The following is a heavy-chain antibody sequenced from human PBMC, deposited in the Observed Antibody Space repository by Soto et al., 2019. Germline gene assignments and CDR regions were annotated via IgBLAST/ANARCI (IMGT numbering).Heavy chain of an antibody. CDR2: IYYSGST. CDR3: ARHGPIAAAGSVFDY. Sequence: PSETLSLTCTVSGGSTSSYYWSWIRQPPGKGLEWIGYIYYSGSTNYNPSLKSRVTISVDTSKNQFSLKLSSVTAADTAVYYCARHGPIAAAGSVFDYWGQGTLVTVSS. V-gene: IGHV4-59*08. CDR1: GGSTSSYY. D-gene: IGHD6-13*01. J-gene: IGHJ4*02.